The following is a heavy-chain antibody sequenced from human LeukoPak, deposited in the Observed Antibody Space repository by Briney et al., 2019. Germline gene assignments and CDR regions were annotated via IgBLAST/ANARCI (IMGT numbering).Heavy chain of an antibody. CDR3: ARETGDRGGEDY. V-gene: IGHV1-69*04. Sequence: SVKVSRKPSGGTFSSYAISWVRQAPGQGLEWMGRIIPTLGIANYAQKFQGRVTITADKSTSTAYMELSSLRSEDTAVYYCARETGDRGGEDYWGQGTLVTVSS. CDR2: IIPTLGIA. D-gene: IGHD7-27*01. J-gene: IGHJ4*02. CDR1: GGTFSSYA.